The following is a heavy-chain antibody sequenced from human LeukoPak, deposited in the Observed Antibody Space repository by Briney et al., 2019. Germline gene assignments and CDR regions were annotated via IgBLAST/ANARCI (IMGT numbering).Heavy chain of an antibody. CDR1: GFSFNSYW. Sequence: PGGALRLSCAASGFSFNSYWMTGGRQAPGKGLEGVAVISYDGSNKYYADSVKGRFTISRDNSKNTLYLQMNSLRAEDTAVYYCAKDSRWYSDDDYWGQGTLVTVSS. D-gene: IGHD5-24*01. J-gene: IGHJ4*02. V-gene: IGHV3-30*18. CDR3: AKDSRWYSDDDY. CDR2: ISYDGSNK.